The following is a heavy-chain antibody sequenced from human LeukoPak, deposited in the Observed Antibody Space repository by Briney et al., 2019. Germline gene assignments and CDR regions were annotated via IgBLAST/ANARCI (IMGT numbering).Heavy chain of an antibody. CDR1: GFTFSNAW. D-gene: IGHD5-18*01. CDR3: TRSGYSCGLDY. V-gene: IGHV3-15*01. J-gene: IGHJ4*02. CDR2: IKSKSDGGTT. Sequence: GGSLRLSCAASGFTFSNAWMSWVRQAPGKGLEWVGHIKSKSDGGTTDYVAPVKGRFTISRDDSKNTLYLQMNSLKTEDTAVYYCTRSGYSCGLDYWGQGTLVTVSS.